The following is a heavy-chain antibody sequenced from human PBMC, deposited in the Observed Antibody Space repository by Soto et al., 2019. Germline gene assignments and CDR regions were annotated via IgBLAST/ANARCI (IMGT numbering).Heavy chain of an antibody. CDR1: GFTFSSYS. CDR2: ISSSSSTI. D-gene: IGHD5-18*01. J-gene: IGHJ5*02. V-gene: IGHV3-48*02. CDR3: ARVGYTYGPNWFDP. Sequence: EVQLVESGGGLVQPGGSLRLSCAASGFTFSSYSMNWVRQAPGKGLEWVSYISSSSSTIYYADSVKGRFTISRDNATNSLYLQMNSLRDEDTAVYYCARVGYTYGPNWFDPWGQGTLVTVSS.